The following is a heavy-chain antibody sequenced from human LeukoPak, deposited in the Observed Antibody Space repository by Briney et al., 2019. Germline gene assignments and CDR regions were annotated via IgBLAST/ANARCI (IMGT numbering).Heavy chain of an antibody. CDR3: ARGTAARPDYYYYYMDV. Sequence: GGSLRLSCAASGFTVSSNYMSWVRQAPGKGLGWVSVIYSGGSTYYADSVKGRITTSRDNSKNTLYLQMNSLRAEDTAVYYCARGTAARPDYYYYYMDVWGKGTTVTVSS. CDR1: GFTVSSNY. CDR2: IYSGGST. V-gene: IGHV3-53*01. D-gene: IGHD6-6*01. J-gene: IGHJ6*03.